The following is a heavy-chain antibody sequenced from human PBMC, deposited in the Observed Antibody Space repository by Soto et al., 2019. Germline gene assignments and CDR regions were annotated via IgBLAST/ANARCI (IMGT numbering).Heavy chain of an antibody. Sequence: SETLSLTCTVSGGSISSYYWSWIRQPPGKGLEWIGYIYYSGSTNYNPSLKSRVTISVDTTKNQFSLKLSSVTAADTAVYYCARPTYNSGSPFDYWGQGTLVTVSS. D-gene: IGHD1-20*01. V-gene: IGHV4-59*01. CDR1: GGSISSYY. J-gene: IGHJ4*02. CDR3: ARPTYNSGSPFDY. CDR2: IYYSGST.